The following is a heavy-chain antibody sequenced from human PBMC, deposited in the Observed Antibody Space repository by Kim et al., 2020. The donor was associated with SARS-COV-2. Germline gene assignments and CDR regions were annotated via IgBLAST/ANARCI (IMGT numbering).Heavy chain of an antibody. CDR3: ATDLYYYDSSGYSRGGY. J-gene: IGHJ4*02. Sequence: ASVKVSCKVSGYTLTELSMHWVRQAPGKGLEWMGGFDPEDGETIYAQKFQGRVTMTEDTSTDTAYMELSSLRSEDTAVYYCATDLYYYDSSGYSRGGYWGQRSLVTVSS. D-gene: IGHD3-22*01. CDR1: GYTLTELS. CDR2: FDPEDGET. V-gene: IGHV1-24*01.